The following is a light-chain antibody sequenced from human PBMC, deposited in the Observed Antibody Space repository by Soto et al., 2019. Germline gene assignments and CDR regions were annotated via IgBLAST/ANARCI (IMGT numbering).Light chain of an antibody. CDR3: QQYGSSWT. J-gene: IGKJ1*01. CDR2: KAS. Sequence: DIQMIQSPSSXSXSXGDRXTITCRASQGIRNDLGWYQQKPGKAPKLLIYKASTLQGGVPSRFSGSGSGTEFTLTISSLQPEDFAVYYCQQYGSSWTFGQGTKVDIK. V-gene: IGKV1-17*01. CDR1: QGIRND.